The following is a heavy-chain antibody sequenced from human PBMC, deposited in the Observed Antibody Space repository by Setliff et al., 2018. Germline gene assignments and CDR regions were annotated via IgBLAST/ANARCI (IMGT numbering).Heavy chain of an antibody. CDR3: RMWFGDLLRDY. J-gene: IGHJ4*02. CDR2: IIPLLETA. CDR1: GDTFSTYA. Sequence: GASVKVSCKASGDTFSTYALSWVRQAPGQGLEWMGGIIPLLETAKYAQKFQGRVTITADNSKNTLYLQMTSLRADDTAMYHCRMWFGDLLRDYWGRGTLVTVSS. D-gene: IGHD3-10*01. V-gene: IGHV1-69*06.